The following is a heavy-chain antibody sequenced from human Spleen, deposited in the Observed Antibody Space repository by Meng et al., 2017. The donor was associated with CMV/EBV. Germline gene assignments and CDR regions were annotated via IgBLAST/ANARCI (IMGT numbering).Heavy chain of an antibody. CDR1: GYTFIGYR. D-gene: IGHD3-22*01. Sequence: ASVKVSCKASGYTFIGYRLHWVRQAPGQGLEWMGWINPNSGGTHYAQKFQGRVTMTRDTSISTAYVELSWLRFDDTAVYYCARDCRYYDSSGYCLGYWGQGTLVTVSS. J-gene: IGHJ4*02. CDR2: INPNSGGT. V-gene: IGHV1-2*02. CDR3: ARDCRYYDSSGYCLGY.